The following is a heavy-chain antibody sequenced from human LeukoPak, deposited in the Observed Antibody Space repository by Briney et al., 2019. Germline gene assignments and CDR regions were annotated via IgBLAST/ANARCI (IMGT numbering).Heavy chain of an antibody. D-gene: IGHD6-13*01. Sequence: PGGSLRLSCAASRFTFSNYEMHWVRQAPGKGLEWLSYISSSGNTIYYADSVKGRFTISRDNSKNSLYLQMNSLRAEDTAVYYCATCPPSSRYYFDFWGQGALVTVSS. V-gene: IGHV3-48*03. CDR1: RFTFSNYE. CDR3: ATCPPSSRYYFDF. CDR2: ISSSGNTI. J-gene: IGHJ4*02.